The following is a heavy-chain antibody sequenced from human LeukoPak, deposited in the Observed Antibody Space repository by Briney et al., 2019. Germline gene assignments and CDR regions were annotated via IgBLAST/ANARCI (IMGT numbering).Heavy chain of an antibody. CDR2: ISYDGSNK. CDR1: GFTFSSYA. V-gene: IGHV3-30-3*02. Sequence: GGSLRLSCAASGFTFSSYAMHWVRQAPGKGLEWVAVISYDGSNKYYADSVKGRFTISRDNSKNTLYLQMNSLRAEDTAVYYCAKFKGHYGDSEYYFDSWGQGTLVTVSS. J-gene: IGHJ4*02. D-gene: IGHD3-10*01. CDR3: AKFKGHYGDSEYYFDS.